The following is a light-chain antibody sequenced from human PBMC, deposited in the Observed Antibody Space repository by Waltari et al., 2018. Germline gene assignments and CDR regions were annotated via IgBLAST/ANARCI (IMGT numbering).Light chain of an antibody. CDR3: QQYYSNPWT. Sequence: DIVMTQSPDSLAVSLGERATINCKSSQSVLYSSNNMNYLAWYQQKSGQPPKLLVYWALPRESGVPDRFSGSGSGTDFTLTISSLQSEDAAVYYCQQYYSNPWTFGQGTKVQI. V-gene: IGKV4-1*01. CDR1: QSVLYSSNNMNY. CDR2: WAL. J-gene: IGKJ1*01.